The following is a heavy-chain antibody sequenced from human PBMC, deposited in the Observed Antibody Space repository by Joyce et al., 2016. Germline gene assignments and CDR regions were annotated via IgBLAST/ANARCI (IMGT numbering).Heavy chain of an antibody. CDR1: ADAFRSYS. CDR3: AKDLVGAAPNDAFDI. V-gene: IGHV1-69*01. CDR2: IIPIFGTT. D-gene: IGHD1-26*01. J-gene: IGHJ3*02. Sequence: QVQLVQSGPEVKKPGSSVKVSCKASADAFRSYSISWVRQAPGQGLEWMGRIIPIFGTTKCAQKFQDRLTITAYESTTTAYMDLSSLRSDDTAVYFCAKDLVGAAPNDAFDIWGQGTMVTVSS.